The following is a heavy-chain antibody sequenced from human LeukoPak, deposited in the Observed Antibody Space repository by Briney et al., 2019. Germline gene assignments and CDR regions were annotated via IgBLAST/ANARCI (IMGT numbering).Heavy chain of an antibody. CDR2: SSSGGSAI. CDR3: ATTRYSSASYSVY. Sequence: GGPLRLSCAASGFTFSDYYTSWIRQAPGKGLEWVSYSSSGGSAIYYADSVKDRFTISRDNAKNSVYLQMNSLRAEDTAVYYCATTRYSSASYSVYWGQGTLVTVSS. D-gene: IGHD6-19*01. CDR1: GFTFSDYY. J-gene: IGHJ4*02. V-gene: IGHV3-11*04.